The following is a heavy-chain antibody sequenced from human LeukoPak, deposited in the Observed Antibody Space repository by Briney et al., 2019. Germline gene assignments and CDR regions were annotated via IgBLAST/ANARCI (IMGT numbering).Heavy chain of an antibody. Sequence: GGSLRLSCTASGFTFNTYPMHWVRQAPGKGLVWVSRVYSDGSDSRHADSVKGRFTISRDNAKYTLYLQMNSLRVEDTAVYCCTRGANWAFDYWGQGTLVTVSS. V-gene: IGHV3-74*01. CDR3: TRGANWAFDY. J-gene: IGHJ4*02. CDR2: VYSDGSDS. D-gene: IGHD1-1*01. CDR1: GFTFNTYP.